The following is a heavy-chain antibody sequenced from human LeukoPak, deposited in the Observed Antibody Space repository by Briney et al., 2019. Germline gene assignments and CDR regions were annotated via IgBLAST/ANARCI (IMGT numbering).Heavy chain of an antibody. V-gene: IGHV3-30*02. J-gene: IGHJ4*02. D-gene: IGHD5-18*01. Sequence: PGGSLRLSCAASGFTFSDYGMHWVRQAPSRGLEWVAFIRYDGSHKYYADSVKGRFTISRDNSKNTLYLQMNSLRAEDTAVYYCARATDTAMPPGYWGQGTLVTVSS. CDR1: GFTFSDYG. CDR3: ARATDTAMPPGY. CDR2: IRYDGSHK.